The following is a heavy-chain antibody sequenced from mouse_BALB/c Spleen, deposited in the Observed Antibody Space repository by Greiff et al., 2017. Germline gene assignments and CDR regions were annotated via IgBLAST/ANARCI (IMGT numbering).Heavy chain of an antibody. Sequence: QVQLQQSGAELVRPGTSVKISCKASGYTFTNYWLGWVKQRPGHGLEWIGDIYPGGGYTNYNEKFKGKATLTADTSSSTAYMQLSSLTSEDSAVYFCARSSYGRGAMDYWGQGTSVTVSS. D-gene: IGHD1-1*01. J-gene: IGHJ4*01. V-gene: IGHV1-63*02. CDR2: IYPGGGYT. CDR1: GYTFTNYW. CDR3: ARSSYGRGAMDY.